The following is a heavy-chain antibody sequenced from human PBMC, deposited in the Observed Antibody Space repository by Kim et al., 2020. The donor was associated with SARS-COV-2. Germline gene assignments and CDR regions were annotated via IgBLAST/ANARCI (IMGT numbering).Heavy chain of an antibody. D-gene: IGHD3-3*01. Sequence: GGSLRLSCAASGFTFSSYSMNWVRQAPGKGLEWVSYISSSSSTIYYADSVKGRFTISRDNAKNSLYLQMNSLRDEDTAVYYCARGGPPITIFGVADYYYYYGMDVWGQGTTVTVSS. CDR1: GFTFSSYS. J-gene: IGHJ6*02. CDR3: ARGGPPITIFGVADYYYYYGMDV. CDR2: ISSSSSTI. V-gene: IGHV3-48*02.